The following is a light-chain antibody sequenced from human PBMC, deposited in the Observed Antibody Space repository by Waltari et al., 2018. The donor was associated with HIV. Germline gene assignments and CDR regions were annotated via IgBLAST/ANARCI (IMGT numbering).Light chain of an antibody. V-gene: IGKV3-15*01. J-gene: IGKJ1*01. CDR3: QQFHNWPRT. CDR2: GAS. Sequence: EILMTQSPATLSVSPGEEVTLSCRASQSISSNLAWYLQKPGQAPRLLIYGASTRAAGFPARFTGSGAGTEFTLTISNLQSEDFAIYYCQQFHNWPRTFGQGTKVEIK. CDR1: QSISSN.